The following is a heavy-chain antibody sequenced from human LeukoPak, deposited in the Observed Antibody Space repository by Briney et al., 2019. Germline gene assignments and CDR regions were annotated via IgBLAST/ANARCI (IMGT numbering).Heavy chain of an antibody. V-gene: IGHV3-23*01. Sequence: GRSLRLSCAASGFTFSSYAMHWVRQAPGKGLEWVSSISSTGGTTYYADSVKGRFTISRDNSKNTLYLQMNSLRAKDTAVYYCATRGDILTGYPYYFDYWGQGTLVTVSS. CDR1: GFTFSSYA. J-gene: IGHJ4*02. D-gene: IGHD3-9*01. CDR2: ISSTGGTT. CDR3: ATRGDILTGYPYYFDY.